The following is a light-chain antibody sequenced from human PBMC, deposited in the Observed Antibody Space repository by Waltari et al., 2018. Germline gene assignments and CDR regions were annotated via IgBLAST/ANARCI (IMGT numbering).Light chain of an antibody. CDR1: NIGSKI. CDR2: DDN. V-gene: IGLV3-21*02. Sequence: SFVLTPPPSVSVAPGQTARITCGGDNIGSKIVHWSQQKPGQAPLLVVYDDNDRPSGIPDRFSGSNSANTPTLTINRLEAGDEADYYCQVWDGSYDHPIFGGGTKLTVL. J-gene: IGLJ2*01. CDR3: QVWDGSYDHPI.